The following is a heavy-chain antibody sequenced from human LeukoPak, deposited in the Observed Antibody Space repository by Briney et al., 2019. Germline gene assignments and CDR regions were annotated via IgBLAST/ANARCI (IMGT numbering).Heavy chain of an antibody. D-gene: IGHD6-13*01. Sequence: PSQTLSLTCTVSGGSISSGGYYWSWIRQPPGKGLEWIGEINHSGSTNYNPSLKSRVTISVDTSKNQFSLKLSSVTAADTAVYYCARARASSSSWYGPQYYGMDVWGQGTTVTVSS. CDR1: GGSISSGGYY. CDR3: ARARASSSSWYGPQYYGMDV. CDR2: INHSGST. V-gene: IGHV4-30-2*01. J-gene: IGHJ6*02.